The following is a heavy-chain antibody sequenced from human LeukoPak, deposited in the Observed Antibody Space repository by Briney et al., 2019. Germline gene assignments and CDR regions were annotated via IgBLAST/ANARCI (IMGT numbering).Heavy chain of an antibody. D-gene: IGHD3-22*01. Sequence: GESLKISCKGSGFTFRSYWMRWVRQAPGKGLVWVSRINSVGTSTSYADSVKGRFTISRDSAKNTLDLQMNSLRADDTAVYYCAKSDDSGPDYWGQGTLVTVSS. CDR3: AKSDDSGPDY. CDR1: GFTFRSYW. CDR2: INSVGTST. J-gene: IGHJ4*02. V-gene: IGHV3-74*01.